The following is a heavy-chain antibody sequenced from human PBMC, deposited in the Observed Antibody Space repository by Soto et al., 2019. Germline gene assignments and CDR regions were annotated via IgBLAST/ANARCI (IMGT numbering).Heavy chain of an antibody. V-gene: IGHV1-69*19. Sequence: QVQLVQSGAEVKKPGSSVKVSCKASGGTFNNYAISWVRQAPGQGLEWMGGIIPIFGTANYAQNFQGRVTITADESTITAYMELSRLRSEDTAVYYCARDLGQGYYDSSGYSSYFDYWGQGTLVTVSS. D-gene: IGHD3-22*01. J-gene: IGHJ4*02. CDR2: IIPIFGTA. CDR1: GGTFNNYA. CDR3: ARDLGQGYYDSSGYSSYFDY.